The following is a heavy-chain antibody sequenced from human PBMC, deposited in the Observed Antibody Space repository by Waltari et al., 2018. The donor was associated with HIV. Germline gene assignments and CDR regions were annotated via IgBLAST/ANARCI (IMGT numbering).Heavy chain of an antibody. CDR3: ASSPSSGTRNDY. V-gene: IGHV3-53*02. J-gene: IGHJ4*02. CDR1: GFTVSSNY. CDR2: IYSGGST. Sequence: EVQLVETGGGLIQPGGSLRLACAASGFTVSSNYMSWVRQAPGKGLEWVSVIYSGGSTYYADPVKGRFTISRDNSKNTLYLQMNSLRAEDTAVYYCASSPSSGTRNDYWGQGTLVTVSS. D-gene: IGHD3-22*01.